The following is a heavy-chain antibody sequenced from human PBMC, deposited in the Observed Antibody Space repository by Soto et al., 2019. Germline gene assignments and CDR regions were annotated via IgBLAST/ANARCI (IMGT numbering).Heavy chain of an antibody. CDR2: INAGNGNT. D-gene: IGHD2-15*01. Sequence: GASVKVSCKASGYTFTSYAMHWVRQAPGQRLEWMGWINAGNGNTKYSQKFQGRVTITRDTSASTAYMELSSLRSEDTAVYYCARDSWLLTYYFDYWGQGTLVTVSS. CDR3: ARDSWLLTYYFDY. V-gene: IGHV1-3*01. J-gene: IGHJ4*02. CDR1: GYTFTSYA.